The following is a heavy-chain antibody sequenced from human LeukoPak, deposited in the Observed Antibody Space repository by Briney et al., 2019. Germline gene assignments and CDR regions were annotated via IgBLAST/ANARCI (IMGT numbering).Heavy chain of an antibody. CDR1: GGSISNSY. CDR3: ARGYDIDV. J-gene: IGHJ6*02. V-gene: IGHV4-59*01. CDR2: IYYTGTT. Sequence: SQTLSLTCTISGGSISNSYWSWIRQPPGKPLEWIGYIYYTGTTKYNPSLKSRATISLDTSKNQFSLKLTSVTAADTALFFCARGYDIDVWGQGTTVTVSS.